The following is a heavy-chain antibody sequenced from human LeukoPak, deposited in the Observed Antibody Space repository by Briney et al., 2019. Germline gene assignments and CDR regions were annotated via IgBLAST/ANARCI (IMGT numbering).Heavy chain of an antibody. J-gene: IGHJ5*02. CDR2: INHSGST. CDR3: ARARRGYNYRGNWFDP. CDR1: GGSFSGYY. D-gene: IGHD5-18*01. Sequence: PSETLSLTCAVYGGSFSGYYWSWIRQPPRKGLDWIGEINHSGSTNYNPSLKSRVTISVDTSKNQFSLKLSSVTAADTAVYYCARARRGYNYRGNWFDPWGQGTLVTVSS. V-gene: IGHV4-34*01.